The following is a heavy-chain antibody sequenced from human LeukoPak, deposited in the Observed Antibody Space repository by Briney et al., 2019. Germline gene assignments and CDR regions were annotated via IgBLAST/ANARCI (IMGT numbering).Heavy chain of an antibody. CDR1: GGTFSSYA. D-gene: IGHD5-18*01. CDR2: VIPIYGTP. CDR3: ARAGDTAMDYFDY. Sequence: ASVKVSCKASGGTFSSYAISWVRQAPGQGLEWMGGVIPIYGTPDYAQKFQGRVTITTDESTSTAYMELSSLRSEDTAVYYCARAGDTAMDYFDYWGQGTLVTVSS. J-gene: IGHJ4*02. V-gene: IGHV1-69*05.